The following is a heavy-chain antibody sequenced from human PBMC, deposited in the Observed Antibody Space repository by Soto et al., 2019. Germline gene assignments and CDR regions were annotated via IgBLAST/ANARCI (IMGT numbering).Heavy chain of an antibody. D-gene: IGHD4-17*01. V-gene: IGHV3-33*01. CDR2: IWYDGSNK. J-gene: IGHJ6*03. CDR3: ARDGAGIRDYGDYGHLYYYYYMDV. CDR1: GFTFSSYG. Sequence: QVQLVESGGGVVQPGRSLRLSCAASGFTFSSYGMHWVRQAPGKGLEWVAVIWYDGSNKYYADSVKGRFTISRDNSKNTLYLQMNSLRAEDTAVYYCARDGAGIRDYGDYGHLYYYYYMDVWGKGTTVTVSS.